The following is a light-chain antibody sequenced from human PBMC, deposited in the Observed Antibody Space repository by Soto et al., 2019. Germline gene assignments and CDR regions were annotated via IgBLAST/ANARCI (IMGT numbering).Light chain of an antibody. J-gene: IGKJ4*01. CDR3: QQYDNVPLT. Sequence: DIQMTQSPSSLSASVGDRVTITCQASQDITNDLNWYQQKPGKAPKVLIYEASNLETGVPSRFSGSGSGTDFTFTISSLQPEDIETYFCQQYDNVPLTFGVGTKVEIK. V-gene: IGKV1-33*01. CDR2: EAS. CDR1: QDITND.